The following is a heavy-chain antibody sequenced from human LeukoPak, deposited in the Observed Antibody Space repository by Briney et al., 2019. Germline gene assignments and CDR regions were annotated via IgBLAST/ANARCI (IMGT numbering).Heavy chain of an antibody. J-gene: IGHJ3*02. CDR1: GFTFSSYG. CDR3: ARAGVTGYSSGWYGSDAFDI. D-gene: IGHD6-19*01. V-gene: IGHV3-33*01. Sequence: GGSLRLSCAASGFTFSSYGMHWVRQAPGKGLEWVAVIWYDGSNKYYADSVKGRFTISRDNSKNTLYLQMNSLRAEDTAVYYCARAGVTGYSSGWYGSDAFDIWGQGTMVTVSS. CDR2: IWYDGSNK.